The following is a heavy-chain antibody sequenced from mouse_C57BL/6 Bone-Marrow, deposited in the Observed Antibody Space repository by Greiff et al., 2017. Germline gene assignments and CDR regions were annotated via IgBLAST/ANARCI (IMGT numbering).Heavy chain of an antibody. CDR3: ARDEGDSYAMDY. CDR1: GFTFSDFY. CDR2: SRNKANDYTT. Sequence: EVKLMESGGGLVQSGRSLRLSCATSGFTFSDFYMEWVRQAPGKGLEWIAASRNKANDYTTEYSASVKGRFIVSRDTSQSILYLQMNALRAEDTAIYDCARDEGDSYAMDYWGQGTSVTVSS. V-gene: IGHV7-1*01. J-gene: IGHJ4*01.